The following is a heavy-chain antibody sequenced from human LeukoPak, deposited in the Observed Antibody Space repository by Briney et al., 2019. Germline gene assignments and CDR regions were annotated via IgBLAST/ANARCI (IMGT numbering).Heavy chain of an antibody. V-gene: IGHV3-15*01. J-gene: IGHJ4*02. Sequence: GGSLRLSCAASGFTFSNGWMSWVRQAPRKGLEWVGQIKTESDGATTDYAAPVKGRFTTSRDDSKNTLFLQMNSLKTEDTALYYCTWSGLKIESWGQGTLVTVSS. CDR3: TWSGLKIES. CDR1: GFTFSNGW. CDR2: IKTESDGATT. D-gene: IGHD3-3*01.